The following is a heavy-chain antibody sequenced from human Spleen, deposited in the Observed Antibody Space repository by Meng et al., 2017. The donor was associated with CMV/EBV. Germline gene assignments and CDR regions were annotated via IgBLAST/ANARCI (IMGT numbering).Heavy chain of an antibody. D-gene: IGHD3-3*01. V-gene: IGHV1-18*01. Sequence: ASVKVSCKASGYSFTAYAFTWVRQAPGQGLEWMGWISAFNGSTHYPQSLQGRVTMTTDASTSTVYMELRSLSSDDTAVYYCARAGSTPNFWSGYYTTYYYYGMDVWGQGTTVTVSS. J-gene: IGHJ6*02. CDR2: ISAFNGST. CDR1: GYSFTAYA. CDR3: ARAGSTPNFWSGYYTTYYYYGMDV.